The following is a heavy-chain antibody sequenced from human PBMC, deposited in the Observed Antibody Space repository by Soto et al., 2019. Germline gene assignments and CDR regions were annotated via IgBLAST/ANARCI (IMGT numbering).Heavy chain of an antibody. CDR1: GFTFSNAW. CDR3: TTGPPGNSYGYYFDY. CDR2: IKSKTDGGTT. J-gene: IGHJ4*02. V-gene: IGHV3-15*01. D-gene: IGHD5-18*01. Sequence: GGSLRLSCAASGFTFSNAWMSWVRQAPGKGLEWVGRIKSKTDGGTTDYAAPVKGRFTISRDDSKNTLYLQMNSLKTEDTAVYYCTTGPPGNSYGYYFDYWGQGTLVTVSS.